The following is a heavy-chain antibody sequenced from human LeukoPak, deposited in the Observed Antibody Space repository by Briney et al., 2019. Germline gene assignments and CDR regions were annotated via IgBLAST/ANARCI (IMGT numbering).Heavy chain of an antibody. CDR2: ISSSSSYI. J-gene: IGHJ4*02. D-gene: IGHD5-24*01. CDR3: ARDQVEMATISTPFDY. CDR1: GFTFSSYS. Sequence: PGGSLRLSCAASGFTFSSYSMNWVRQAPGKGLEWVSSISSSSSYIYYADSVKGRFTFSRDNAKNSLYLQMDSLRAEDTAVYYCARDQVEMATISTPFDYWGQGTLVTVSS. V-gene: IGHV3-21*01.